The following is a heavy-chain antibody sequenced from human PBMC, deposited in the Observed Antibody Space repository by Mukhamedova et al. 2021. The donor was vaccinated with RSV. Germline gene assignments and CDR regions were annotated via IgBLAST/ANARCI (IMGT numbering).Heavy chain of an antibody. CDR2: IKQDGNEK. CDR3: ASDYGSGTYDFDY. CDR1: W. V-gene: IGHV3-7*01. J-gene: IGHJ4*02. D-gene: IGHD3-10*01. Sequence: WMSWVRQAPGKGLEWVANIKQDGNEKYYVDSVKGRFTISRDNAKNSLYLQMNSLRVEDTAVYYCASDYGSGTYDFDYWGQGTLV.